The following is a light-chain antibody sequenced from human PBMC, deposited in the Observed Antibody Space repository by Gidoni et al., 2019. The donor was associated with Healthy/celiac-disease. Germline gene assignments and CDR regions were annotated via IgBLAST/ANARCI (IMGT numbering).Light chain of an antibody. CDR3: QQSYSTPRT. CDR1: QSISSY. Sequence: IQLTRTPSSLSASVGDRVTITCRASQSISSYLNWYQHKPGKAPKLLIYAESSLQSGVPSRVSGSGSVTDFTLTISSLQPEDFVTYYCQQSYSTPRTFGQGTQVEIK. J-gene: IGKJ1*01. V-gene: IGKV1-39*01. CDR2: AES.